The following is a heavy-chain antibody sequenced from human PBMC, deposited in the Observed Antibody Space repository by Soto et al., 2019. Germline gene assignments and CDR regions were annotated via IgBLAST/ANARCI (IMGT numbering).Heavy chain of an antibody. CDR2: IWYDGSNK. CDR1: GFTFSSYG. D-gene: IGHD2-15*01. CDR3: ARDLPGYCSGGSCEPFDY. J-gene: IGHJ4*02. V-gene: IGHV3-33*01. Sequence: QVQLVESGGGVVQPGRSLRLSCAASGFTFSSYGMHWVRQAPGKGLEWVAVIWYDGSNKYYADSVKGRFTISRDNSKNTLYLQMNSLRAEDTAVYYCARDLPGYCSGGSCEPFDYWGQGTLVTVSS.